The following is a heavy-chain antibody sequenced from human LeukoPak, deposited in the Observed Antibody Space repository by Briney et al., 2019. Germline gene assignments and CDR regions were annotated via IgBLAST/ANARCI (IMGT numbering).Heavy chain of an antibody. CDR2: ISGDGGST. D-gene: IGHD5-18*01. CDR1: GFTFDDYA. V-gene: IGHV3-43*02. J-gene: IGHJ4*02. CDR3: AKDFDSYGKYYFDY. Sequence: GGSLRLSCAASGFTFDDYAMHWVRQAPGKGLEWVSLISGDGGSTSYADSVKGRFTISRDNSKNSLYLQMNSLRTEDTALYYCAKDFDSYGKYYFDYWGQGTLVTVSS.